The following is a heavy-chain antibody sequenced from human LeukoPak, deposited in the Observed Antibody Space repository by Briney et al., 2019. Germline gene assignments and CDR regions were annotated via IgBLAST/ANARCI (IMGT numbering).Heavy chain of an antibody. D-gene: IGHD2-2*01. CDR1: GFTVSSNY. CDR2: IYSGGST. CDR3: AKDREVVVVPAPNWFDP. V-gene: IGHV3-53*01. Sequence: GGSLRLSCAASGFTVSSNYMSWVRQAPGKGLEWVSVIYSGGSTYYADSVKGRFTISRDNSKNTLYLQMNSLRAEDTAVYYCAKDREVVVVPAPNWFDPWGQGTLVTVSS. J-gene: IGHJ5*02.